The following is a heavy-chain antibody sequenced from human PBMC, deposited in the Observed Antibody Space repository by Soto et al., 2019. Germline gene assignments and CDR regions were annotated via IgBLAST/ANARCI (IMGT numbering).Heavy chain of an antibody. Sequence: SETLSLTCTVSGGSISSDYWSWIRQPPGKGLEWIGYIYYSGSTNYNPSLKSRVTISVDASKNQFSLKLSSVTAADTAVYYCARVRSSPQYYYYYYMDVWGKWTAVT. CDR1: GGSISSDY. V-gene: IGHV4-59*01. CDR3: ARVRSSPQYYYYYYMDV. CDR2: IYYSGST. D-gene: IGHD6-6*01. J-gene: IGHJ6*03.